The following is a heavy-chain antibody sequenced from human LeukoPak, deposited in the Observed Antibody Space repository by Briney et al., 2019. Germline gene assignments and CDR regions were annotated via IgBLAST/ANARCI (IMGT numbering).Heavy chain of an antibody. D-gene: IGHD3-22*01. J-gene: IGHJ4*02. CDR2: IYHSGST. CDR1: GGSISSYY. CDR3: ARYSPYYYDSSGPLN. Sequence: PSETLSLTCTVSGGSISSYYWSWIRQPPGKGLEWIGEIYHSGSTNYNPSLKSRVTISVDKSKNQFSLKLSSVTAADTAVYYCARYSPYYYDSSGPLNWGQGTLVTVSS. V-gene: IGHV4-59*12.